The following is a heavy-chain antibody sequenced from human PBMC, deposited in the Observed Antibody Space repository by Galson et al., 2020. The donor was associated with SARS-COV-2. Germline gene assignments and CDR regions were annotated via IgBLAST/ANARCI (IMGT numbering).Heavy chain of an antibody. V-gene: IGHV3-15*01. CDR2: IKSKTDGGTT. J-gene: IGHJ1*01. D-gene: IGHD3-22*01. CDR1: GFNFNNAW. CDR3: NSGYYVVSYFQH. Sequence: GESLKISCAASGFNFNNAWISWVRQAPGKGLEWVGRIKSKTDGGTTEYAAPVKGRFTISRDDSKNTLYLQMNSLKTEDTAVYYCNSGYYVVSYFQHGGQGTLVIVSS.